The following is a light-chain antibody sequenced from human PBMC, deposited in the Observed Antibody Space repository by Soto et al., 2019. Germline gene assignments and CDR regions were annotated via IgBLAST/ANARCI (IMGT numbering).Light chain of an antibody. CDR2: GVS. CDR3: QQYGSSPRT. CDR1: QSVSSSY. J-gene: IGKJ1*01. V-gene: IGKV3-20*01. Sequence: EMVLTQSPGTLSLSPGERATLSCRASQSVSSSYLAWYQQKPGQAPRLLIYGVSSRATGIPDRFSGSGSGTDFTITISRLEPEDFAVYYCQQYGSSPRTFGQGTNVEIK.